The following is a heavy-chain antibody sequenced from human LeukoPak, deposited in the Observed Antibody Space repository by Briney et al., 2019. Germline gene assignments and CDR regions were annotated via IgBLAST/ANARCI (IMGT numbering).Heavy chain of an antibody. D-gene: IGHD6-19*01. J-gene: IGHJ4*02. V-gene: IGHV3-23*01. Sequence: PVGSLRLSCAASGFTFSSYAMTWVRQAPGKGLEWVSVIGVSADYTYYADSVKGRFTISRDNSKNTLYLQMNSLRAEDTAVYYCAKDGAVPGTPQNYFHFWGQGTLVTGSS. CDR1: GFTFSSYA. CDR2: IGVSADYT. CDR3: AKDGAVPGTPQNYFHF.